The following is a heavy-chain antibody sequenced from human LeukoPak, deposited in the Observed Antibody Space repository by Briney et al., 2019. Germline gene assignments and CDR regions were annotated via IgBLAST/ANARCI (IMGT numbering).Heavy chain of an antibody. D-gene: IGHD5-18*01. Sequence: SETLSLTCTVSGGFISSYYWSWIRQPPGKGLEWIGYIYYSGSTNYNPSLKSRVTISVDTSKNQFSLKLSSVTAADTAVYYCAREVSYGYGVDYWGQGTLVTVSS. CDR2: IYYSGST. CDR3: AREVSYGYGVDY. CDR1: GGFISSYY. V-gene: IGHV4-59*01. J-gene: IGHJ4*02.